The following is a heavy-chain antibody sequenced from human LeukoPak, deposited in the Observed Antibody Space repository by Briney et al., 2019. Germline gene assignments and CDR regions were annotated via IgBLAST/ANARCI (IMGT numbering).Heavy chain of an antibody. J-gene: IGHJ4*02. CDR3: ARDYYDSSGYYYFDY. V-gene: IGHV1-69*13. D-gene: IGHD3-22*01. Sequence: SVKVSCKASGGTFSSYAISWVRQAPGQGLEWMGGIIPIFGTANYAQKFQGRVTITADESTSTAYMELSSLRSEDTAVYYCARDYYDSSGYYYFDYWGQGTLVTVSS. CDR1: GGTFSSYA. CDR2: IIPIFGTA.